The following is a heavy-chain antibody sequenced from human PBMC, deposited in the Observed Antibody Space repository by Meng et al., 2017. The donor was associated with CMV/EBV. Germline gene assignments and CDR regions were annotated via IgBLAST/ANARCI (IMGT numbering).Heavy chain of an antibody. CDR1: GFTFSSYA. CDR3: ASGLGKGHHYGISAERFGELLSLGY. CDR2: IIPIFGTA. V-gene: IGHV1-69*05. Sequence: KISCAASGFTFSSYAISWVRQAPGQGLEWMGGIIPIFGTANYAQKFQGRVTITTDESTSTAYMELSSLRSEDTAVYYCASGLGKGHHYGISAERFGELLSLGYWGQGTLVTVS. D-gene: IGHD3-10*01. J-gene: IGHJ4*02.